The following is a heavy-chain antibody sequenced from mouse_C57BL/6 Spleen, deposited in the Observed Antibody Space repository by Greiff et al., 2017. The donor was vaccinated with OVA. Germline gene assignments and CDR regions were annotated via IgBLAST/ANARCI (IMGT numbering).Heavy chain of an antibody. J-gene: IGHJ2*01. CDR1: GFTFSNYW. CDR2: IRLKSDNYAT. CDR3: TGGYLGYFDY. Sequence: EVQVVQSGGGLVQPGGSMKLSCVASGFTFSNYWMNWVRQSPEKGLEWVAQIRLKSDNYATHYSESVKGRFTNSKGDSKSSVYLQMHNLRAADSGICYCTGGYLGYFDYWGQGTTLTVSS. D-gene: IGHD2-14*01. V-gene: IGHV6-3*01.